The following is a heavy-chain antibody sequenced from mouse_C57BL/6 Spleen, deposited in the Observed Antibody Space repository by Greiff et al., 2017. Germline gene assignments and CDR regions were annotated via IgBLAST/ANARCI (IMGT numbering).Heavy chain of an antibody. CDR3: ARGGDDGSSYYAMDY. J-gene: IGHJ4*01. CDR1: GYTFTDYN. Sequence: VQLQQSGPELVKPGASVKMSCKASGYTFTDYNMHWVKQSHGKSLEWIGYINPNNGGTSYNQQFKGKATLTVNKSSSTAYMEIRSLTSEDSAVYYCARGGDDGSSYYAMDYWGQGTSVTVSS. D-gene: IGHD1-1*01. CDR2: INPNNGGT. V-gene: IGHV1-22*01.